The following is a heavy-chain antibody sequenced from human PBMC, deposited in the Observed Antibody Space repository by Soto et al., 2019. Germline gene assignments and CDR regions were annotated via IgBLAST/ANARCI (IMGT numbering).Heavy chain of an antibody. J-gene: IGHJ4*02. CDR2: ITPFLGTA. CDR1: GGTFGRYT. D-gene: IGHD3-22*01. Sequence: QVPLVQSGAEVKKPGSSVKVSCKASGGTFGRYTLCWVRQAPGQGLEWMGEITPFLGTATSAQKFQGRVTITADESTGTAYMELGSLRSEDTAVYYCARTHFYETGGVFDYFDYWGQGTLVTVSS. CDR3: ARTHFYETGGVFDYFDY. V-gene: IGHV1-69*01.